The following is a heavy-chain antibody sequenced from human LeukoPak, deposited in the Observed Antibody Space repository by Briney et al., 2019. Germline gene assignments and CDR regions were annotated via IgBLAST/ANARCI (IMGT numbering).Heavy chain of an antibody. CDR3: ASLGWELLSYYFDY. J-gene: IGHJ4*02. Sequence: GGSLRLSCAASGFTFSSYWLTWVRQAPGKGLEWVANIKQDGSEKFYVDSVKGRFTISRDNAKNSLYLQMNSLRAEDTAVYYCASLGWELLSYYFDYWGQGTLVTVSS. CDR1: GFTFSSYW. CDR2: IKQDGSEK. V-gene: IGHV3-7*01. D-gene: IGHD1-26*01.